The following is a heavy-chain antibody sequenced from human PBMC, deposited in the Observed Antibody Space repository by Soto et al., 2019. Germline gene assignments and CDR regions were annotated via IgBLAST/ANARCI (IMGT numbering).Heavy chain of an antibody. Sequence: SETLSLTCAVSGGSISSSNWGSWVRQPPGKGLEWIGEIYHSGSTNYNPSLKSRVTISVDKSKNQFSLKLSSVTAADTAVYYCARFQLAAAGTGYYYYGMDVWGQGTTVTVSS. CDR3: ARFQLAAAGTGYYYYGMDV. CDR1: GGSISSSNW. V-gene: IGHV4-4*02. CDR2: IYHSGST. D-gene: IGHD6-13*01. J-gene: IGHJ6*02.